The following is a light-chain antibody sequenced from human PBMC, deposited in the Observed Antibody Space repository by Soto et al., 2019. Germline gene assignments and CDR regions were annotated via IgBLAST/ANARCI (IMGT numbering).Light chain of an antibody. Sequence: EIVMTQSPATLSVSPGERATLSCRASQSVSSNLAWYQQRPGQAPRLLIYDTSTRATGIPARFSGSGSGTEFTLTINSLQSEDFAVYYCQHYNEWPPFTFGPGTKVDIK. CDR1: QSVSSN. V-gene: IGKV3-15*01. CDR2: DTS. CDR3: QHYNEWPPFT. J-gene: IGKJ3*01.